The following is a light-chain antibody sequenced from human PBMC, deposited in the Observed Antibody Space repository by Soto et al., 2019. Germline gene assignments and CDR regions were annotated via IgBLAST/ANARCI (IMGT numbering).Light chain of an antibody. CDR1: QSFSSSY. J-gene: IGKJ5*01. CDR2: GAS. Sequence: EIVLTQSPGTLSLSPGERATLSCRASQSFSSSYLAWYQQKPGQAPRLLIYGASSRATGIPDRFSGSGSGTDFTLTISRLEPEDFAVYYCQQYGSSPPIRMYTFGQGTRLEIK. V-gene: IGKV3-20*01. CDR3: QQYGSSPPIRMYT.